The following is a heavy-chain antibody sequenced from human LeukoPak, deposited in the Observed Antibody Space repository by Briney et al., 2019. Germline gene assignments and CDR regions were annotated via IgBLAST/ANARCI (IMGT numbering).Heavy chain of an antibody. CDR3: AREGVPAAMGY. V-gene: IGHV4-31*03. Sequence: SETLSLTSTVSGGSISSGGYYWSWIRQHPGKGLEWIGYIYYSGSTYYNPSLKSRVTISVDTSKNQFSLKLSSVTAADTAVYYCAREGVPAAMGYWGQGTLVTVSS. CDR1: GGSISSGGYY. J-gene: IGHJ4*02. D-gene: IGHD2-2*01. CDR2: IYYSGST.